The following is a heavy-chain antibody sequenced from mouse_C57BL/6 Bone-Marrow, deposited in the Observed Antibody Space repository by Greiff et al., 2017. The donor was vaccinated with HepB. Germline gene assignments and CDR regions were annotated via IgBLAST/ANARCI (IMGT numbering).Heavy chain of an antibody. J-gene: IGHJ3*01. D-gene: IGHD1-1*01. V-gene: IGHV1-50*01. CDR3: AREGGYYGTPWFAY. CDR1: GYTFTSYW. CDR2: IDPSDSYT. Sequence: QVQLQQPGAELVKPGASVKLSCKASGYTFTSYWMQWVKQRPGQGLEWIGEIDPSDSYTNYNQKFKGKATLTVDTSSSTAYMQLSSLTSQDSAVYYCAREGGYYGTPWFAYWGQGTLVTVSA.